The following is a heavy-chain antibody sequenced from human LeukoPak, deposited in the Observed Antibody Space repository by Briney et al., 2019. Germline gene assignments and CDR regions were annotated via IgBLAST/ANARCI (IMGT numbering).Heavy chain of an antibody. CDR2: ISGSGGST. CDR3: AKVDRWFGPAAPGY. Sequence: GRSLRLSCAASGFTFSSYAMSWVRQAPGKGLEWVSAISGSGGSTYYADSVKGRFTISRDNSKNTLYLQMNSLRAEDTAVYYCAKVDRWFGPAAPGYWGQGTLVTVSS. CDR1: GFTFSSYA. D-gene: IGHD3-10*01. V-gene: IGHV3-23*01. J-gene: IGHJ4*02.